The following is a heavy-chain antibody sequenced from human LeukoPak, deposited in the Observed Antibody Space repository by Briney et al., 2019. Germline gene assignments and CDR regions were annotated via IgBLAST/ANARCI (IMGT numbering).Heavy chain of an antibody. D-gene: IGHD3-22*01. V-gene: IGHV4-34*01. Sequence: SETLSLTCTVSGGSFSNYYWSWIRQPPGKGLEWIGEINHSGSTKYNPSLKSRVTISVDTSKNQFSLKLSSVTAADTAVYYCARARLLYYYDSSGYYYSWGFDYWGQGTLVTVSS. J-gene: IGHJ4*02. CDR2: INHSGST. CDR3: ARARLLYYYDSSGYYYSWGFDY. CDR1: GGSFSNYY.